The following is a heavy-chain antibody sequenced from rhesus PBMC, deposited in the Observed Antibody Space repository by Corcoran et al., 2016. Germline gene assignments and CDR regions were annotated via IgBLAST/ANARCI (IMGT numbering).Heavy chain of an antibody. V-gene: IGHV4-122*02. J-gene: IGHJ5-2*02. CDR2: LTYSVST. CDR1: GYSIGSGYY. D-gene: IGHD6-25*01. Sequence: QVQLQESGPGLVKPSETLSLTCAVSGYSIGSGYYWSWIRQPPGKGLEGIGYLTYSVSTSYTPSLKSRVTISRDTSKNQFSLKLSSVTAADTAVYYCARIPYSGSWSSLDVWGRGVLVTVSS. CDR3: ARIPYSGSWSSLDV.